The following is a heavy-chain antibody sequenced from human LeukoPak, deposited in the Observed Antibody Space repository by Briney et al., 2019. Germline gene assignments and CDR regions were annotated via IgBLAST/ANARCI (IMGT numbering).Heavy chain of an antibody. V-gene: IGHV3-30-3*01. CDR3: ARDRWVDGGRITMIVAFDY. D-gene: IGHD3-22*01. J-gene: IGHJ4*02. CDR2: ISYDGSNK. Sequence: GRSLRLSCAASGFTFSSYAMHWVRQAPGKGLEWVAVISYDGSNKYYADSVKGRFTISRDNSKNTLYLQMNSLRAEDTAVYYCARDRWVDGGRITMIVAFDYWGQGTLVTVSS. CDR1: GFTFSSYA.